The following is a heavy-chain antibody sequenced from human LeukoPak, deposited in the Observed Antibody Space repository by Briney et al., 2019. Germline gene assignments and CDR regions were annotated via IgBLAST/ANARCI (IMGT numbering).Heavy chain of an antibody. CDR3: ARDKSLYYYDSSGYYPPFDP. CDR1: GYTFTSYY. Sequence: SVKVSCKASGYTFTSYYMHWVRQAPGQGLEWMGRIIPILGIANYAQKFQGRVTITADKSTSTAYMELSSLRSEDTAVYYCARDKSLYYYDSSGYYPPFDPWGQGTLVTVSS. V-gene: IGHV1-69*04. J-gene: IGHJ5*02. D-gene: IGHD3-22*01. CDR2: IIPILGIA.